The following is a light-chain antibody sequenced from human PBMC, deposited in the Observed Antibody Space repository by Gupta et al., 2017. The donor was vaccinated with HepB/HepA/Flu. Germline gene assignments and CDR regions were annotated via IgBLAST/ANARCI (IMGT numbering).Light chain of an antibody. CDR3: GTWDSSLSAV. V-gene: IGLV1-51*02. CDR2: ENN. J-gene: IGLJ1*01. CDR1: SSNIGNNY. Sequence: QSVLTQPPSVSAAPGQKVTISCSGSSSNIGNNYVSWYQQLPGTAPKLLIYENNKRPSGIPDRFSGSKSGTSATLGITGLQTGDEAYYYCGTWDSSLSAVFGTGTKVTVL.